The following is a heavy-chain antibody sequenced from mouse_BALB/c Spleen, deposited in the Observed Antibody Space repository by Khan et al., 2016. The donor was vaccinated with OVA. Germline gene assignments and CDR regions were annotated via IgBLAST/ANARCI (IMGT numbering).Heavy chain of an antibody. CDR2: IWSGGST. D-gene: IGHD2-4*01. V-gene: IGHV2-2*02. CDR1: GFSLTTYG. J-gene: IGHJ3*01. Sequence: QVQLKQSGPGLVRPSQSLSITCTVSGFSLTTYGVHWVRQSPGKGLEWLGVIWSGGSTDYSAAFISRLSISKDNSKSQVFFKMNSLQPNDTAIYYCARNYEYDEGLAYGGQGTLVTVSA. CDR3: ARNYEYDEGLAY.